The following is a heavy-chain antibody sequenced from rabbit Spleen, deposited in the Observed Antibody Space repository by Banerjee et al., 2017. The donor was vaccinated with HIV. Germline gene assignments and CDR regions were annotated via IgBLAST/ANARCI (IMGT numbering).Heavy chain of an antibody. Sequence: SLEESGGGLVKPGASLTLTCTASGFSFSSNYWTCWVRQAPGKGLEWIACIWGGSSGRTYYANWVNGRFPISSHNAQNTLFLQLNSLTAADTATYFCVREVAAKFSLWGPGTLVTVS. CDR3: VREVAAKFSL. V-gene: IGHV1S40*01. J-gene: IGHJ4*01. CDR1: GFSFSSNYW. D-gene: IGHD4-1*01. CDR2: IWGGSSGRT.